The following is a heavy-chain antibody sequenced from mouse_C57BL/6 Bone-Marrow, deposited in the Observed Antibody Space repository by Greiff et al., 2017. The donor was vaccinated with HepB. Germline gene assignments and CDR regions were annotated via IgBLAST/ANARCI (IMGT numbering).Heavy chain of an antibody. CDR3: LLTTVVAHYFDY. Sequence: VQLQQSGAELVRPGASVKLSCTASGFNIKDAYMHWVKQRPEQGLEWIGWIDPENGDTEYASKFQGKATITADTSSNTAYLQLSSLTSEDTAVYYCLLTTVVAHYFDYWGQGTTLTVSS. J-gene: IGHJ2*01. CDR1: GFNIKDAY. D-gene: IGHD1-1*01. V-gene: IGHV14-4*01. CDR2: IDPENGDT.